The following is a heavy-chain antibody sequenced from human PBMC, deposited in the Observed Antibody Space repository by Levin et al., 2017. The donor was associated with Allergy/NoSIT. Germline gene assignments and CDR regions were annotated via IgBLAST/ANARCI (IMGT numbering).Heavy chain of an antibody. CDR3: ARVSNRLDLMYYFDY. D-gene: IGHD4-11*01. J-gene: IGHJ4*02. CDR2: MNPNSGNT. CDR1: GYTFTSYD. Sequence: PGGSLRLSCKASGYTFTSYDINWVRQATGQGLEWMGWMNPNSGNTGYAQKFQGRVTMTRNTSISTAYMELSSLRSEDTAVYYCARVSNRLDLMYYFDYWGQGTLVTVSS. V-gene: IGHV1-8*01.